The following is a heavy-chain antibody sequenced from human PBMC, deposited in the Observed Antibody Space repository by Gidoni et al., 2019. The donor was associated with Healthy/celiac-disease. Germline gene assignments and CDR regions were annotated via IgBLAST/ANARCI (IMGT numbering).Heavy chain of an antibody. CDR3: AREGGVGGSYAGGAFDI. V-gene: IGHV3-66*01. D-gene: IGHD1-26*01. CDR2: IYSGGST. CDR1: GFTVSSNY. J-gene: IGHJ3*02. Sequence: EVQLVESGGGLVQPGGSLRLSCAASGFTVSSNYMSWVRQAPGKGLEWVSVIYSGGSTYYADSVKGRFTISRDNSKNTLYLQMNSRRAEDTAVYYCAREGGVGGSYAGGAFDIWGQGTMVTVSS.